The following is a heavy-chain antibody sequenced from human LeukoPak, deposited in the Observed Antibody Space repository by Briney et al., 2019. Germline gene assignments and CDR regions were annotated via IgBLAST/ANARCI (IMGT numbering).Heavy chain of an antibody. D-gene: IGHD6-19*01. Sequence: GGSLRLSCAASGFTFSSYAMTWVRQAPGKGLEWVSGIDSGGGVTYYADSVKGRFTISRDNSKNTLYLQMNSLRAEDTAVYYCAKDRAVAGPDAFDIWGQGTMVTVSS. J-gene: IGHJ3*02. V-gene: IGHV3-23*01. CDR2: IDSGGGVT. CDR3: AKDRAVAGPDAFDI. CDR1: GFTFSSYA.